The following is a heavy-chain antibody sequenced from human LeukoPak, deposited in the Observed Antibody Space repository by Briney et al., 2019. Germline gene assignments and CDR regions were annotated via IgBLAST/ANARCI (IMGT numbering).Heavy chain of an antibody. CDR2: ISYDGSNK. CDR3: ARSPPTMVSDAFDI. V-gene: IGHV3-30*04. J-gene: IGHJ3*02. Sequence: GGSLRLSCAASGFTFSSYAMHWVRQAPGKGLEWVAIISYDGSNKYYADSVKGRLTISRDNSKNTLYLQMRSLRAADTAVYFCARSPPTMVSDAFDIWGQGTLVTVSS. CDR1: GFTFSSYA. D-gene: IGHD3-10*01.